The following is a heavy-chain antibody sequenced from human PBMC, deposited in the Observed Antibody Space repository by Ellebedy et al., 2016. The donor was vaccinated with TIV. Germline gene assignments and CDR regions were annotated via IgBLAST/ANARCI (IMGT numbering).Heavy chain of an antibody. D-gene: IGHD3-22*01. J-gene: IGHJ4*02. V-gene: IGHV3-33*06. CDR1: GFTFSSYG. Sequence: GGSLRLXCAASGFTFSSYGMHWVRQAPGKGLEWVAVIWYDGSNKYYADSVKGRFTISRDNSKNTLYLQMNSLRAEDTAVYYCAKLSLIVVVRSGFDYWGQGTLVTVSS. CDR3: AKLSLIVVVRSGFDY. CDR2: IWYDGSNK.